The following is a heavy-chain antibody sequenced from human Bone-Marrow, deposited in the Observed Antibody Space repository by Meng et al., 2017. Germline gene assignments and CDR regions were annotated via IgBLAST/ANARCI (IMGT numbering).Heavy chain of an antibody. D-gene: IGHD3-10*01. Sequence: SVKVSCKAPGGIFSNSVVGWVRQAPGQGLEWMGGINGVFGTTNYAQKFQGRVTITTDESTSTVYMELARLTSEDTAVYYCARGSVLWFGELYPYYYGMDVWGQGTTVTVSS. CDR3: ARGSVLWFGELYPYYYGMDV. CDR1: GGIFSNSV. CDR2: INGVFGTT. V-gene: IGHV1-69*05. J-gene: IGHJ6*02.